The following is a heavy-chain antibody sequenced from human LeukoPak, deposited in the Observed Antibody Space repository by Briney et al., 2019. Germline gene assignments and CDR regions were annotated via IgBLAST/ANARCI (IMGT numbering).Heavy chain of an antibody. V-gene: IGHV4-31*11. Sequence: SETLSLTCAVSGGSISSGGYSWSWIRQPPGKGLEWIGYIYYSGSTYYNPSLKSRVTISVDTSKNQFSLKLSSVTAADTAVYYCAKSGSYYGSTSGWGQGTLVTVST. J-gene: IGHJ4*02. CDR2: IYYSGST. CDR1: GGSISSGGYS. D-gene: IGHD3-10*01. CDR3: AKSGSYYGSTSG.